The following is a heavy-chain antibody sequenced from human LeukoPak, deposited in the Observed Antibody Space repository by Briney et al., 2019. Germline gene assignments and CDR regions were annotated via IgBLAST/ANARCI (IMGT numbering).Heavy chain of an antibody. CDR1: GFTFSRYS. CDR3: AKDPGSGSHRWGYFDY. CDR2: MSSSSGLI. D-gene: IGHD3-10*01. Sequence: GGSLRLSCAASGFTFSRYSMNWVRQAPGKGLEWVSSMSSSSGLIYYGDSVKGRFTVSRDNAKRSLYLQMNSLRADDTAVYYCAKDPGSGSHRWGYFDYWGQGTLVTVSS. V-gene: IGHV3-21*01. J-gene: IGHJ4*02.